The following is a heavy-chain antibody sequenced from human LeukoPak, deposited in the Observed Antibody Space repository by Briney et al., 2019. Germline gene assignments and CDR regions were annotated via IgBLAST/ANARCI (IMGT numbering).Heavy chain of an antibody. D-gene: IGHD4-17*01. CDR3: ARDRLHYGEYEKTFDY. CDR1: GFSFSNFW. Sequence: GGSLRLSCATSGFSFSNFWMSWVRQTPGKGLQWVANIKPDGSEKYYVDSVEGRFTISRDDGKNSLYLQMNSLRAEDTAVYYCARDRLHYGEYEKTFDYWGQGTLVTVSS. V-gene: IGHV3-7*01. J-gene: IGHJ4*02. CDR2: IKPDGSEK.